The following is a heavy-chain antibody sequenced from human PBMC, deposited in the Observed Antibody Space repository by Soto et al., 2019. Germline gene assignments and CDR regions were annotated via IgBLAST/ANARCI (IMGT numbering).Heavy chain of an antibody. Sequence: PSKTLSLTCTVSGGSISSYYWSWIRQPPGKGLEWIGHIYYSGTTKYNHSLKSRVTISVDTSKNQFSLKLSSVTAADTAIYYCARVLHFYYSIDYYPTYYFDYWGQGTLVTVSS. V-gene: IGHV4-59*01. D-gene: IGHD3-22*01. CDR1: GGSISSYY. CDR3: ARVLHFYYSIDYYPTYYFDY. J-gene: IGHJ4*02. CDR2: IYYSGTT.